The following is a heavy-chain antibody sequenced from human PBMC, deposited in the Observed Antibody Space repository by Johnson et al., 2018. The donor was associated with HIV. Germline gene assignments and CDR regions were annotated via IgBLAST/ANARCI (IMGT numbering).Heavy chain of an antibody. Sequence: QVQLVESGGGLVQPGGSLRLSCAASGITVSSNYMTWVRQAPGKGLEWVAVISYDGSNKYYADSVKGRFTISRDNYKNTLYLQMNSPRAEDTAVYYCAKTYYYDSSGSLDAFDIWGQGTMVTVSS. CDR2: ISYDGSNK. D-gene: IGHD3-22*01. CDR1: GITVSSNY. CDR3: AKTYYYDSSGSLDAFDI. J-gene: IGHJ3*02. V-gene: IGHV3-30*18.